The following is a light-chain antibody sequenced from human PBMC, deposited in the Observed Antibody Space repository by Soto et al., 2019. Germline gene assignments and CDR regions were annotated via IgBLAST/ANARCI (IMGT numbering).Light chain of an antibody. Sequence: IVLTQSPGTLSLSPGERATLSCRASQSVSSSYLAWYQQKPGQAPRLLIYGASSRATGIPDRFSCSGSGTDLTRTITRLESEDFEVYYCQQYGSSPLTFGGGTQVEIK. CDR1: QSVSSSY. J-gene: IGKJ4*01. CDR2: GAS. V-gene: IGKV3-20*01. CDR3: QQYGSSPLT.